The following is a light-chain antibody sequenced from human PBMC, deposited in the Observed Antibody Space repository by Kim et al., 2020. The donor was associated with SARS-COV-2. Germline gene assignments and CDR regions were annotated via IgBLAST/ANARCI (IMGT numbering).Light chain of an antibody. CDR2: QDD. J-gene: IGLJ1*01. CDR1: KLGGKR. Sequence: VPPGKTARITCSGEKLGGKRACWHQQTPGQQTVLIIYQDDRGPSGIPERFSACNSGGTATLTISGNQTMDDADYYCQAWDNGTAVFGTGTKVTVL. V-gene: IGLV3-1*01. CDR3: QAWDNGTAV.